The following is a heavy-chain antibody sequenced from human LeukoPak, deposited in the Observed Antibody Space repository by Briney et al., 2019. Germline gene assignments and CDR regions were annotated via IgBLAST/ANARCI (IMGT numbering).Heavy chain of an antibody. Sequence: PSETLSLTCAVHGGSFSGYYWSWIRQPPGKGLEWIGEINHSGSTNYNPSLKSRVTISVDTSKNQFSLKLSSVTAADTAVYYCARTYDYVWGSYRTRAYYFDYWGQGTLVTVSS. CDR3: ARTYDYVWGSYRTRAYYFDY. D-gene: IGHD3-16*02. CDR1: GGSFSGYY. J-gene: IGHJ4*02. CDR2: INHSGST. V-gene: IGHV4-34*01.